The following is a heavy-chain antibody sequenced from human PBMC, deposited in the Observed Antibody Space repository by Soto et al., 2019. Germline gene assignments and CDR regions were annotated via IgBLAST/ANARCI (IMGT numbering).Heavy chain of an antibody. CDR2: INAGNGNT. CDR3: AREVVVVPATLPRARDY. CDR1: GYTFNIYA. V-gene: IGHV1-3*01. D-gene: IGHD2-2*01. J-gene: IGHJ4*02. Sequence: ASAKVSCKASGYTFNIYAMHWVRQEKGQRLEWMGWINAGNGNTKYSQKFQGRVTITRDTSASTAYMELSSLRSEDTAVYYCAREVVVVPATLPRARDYWGQGTLVTVSS.